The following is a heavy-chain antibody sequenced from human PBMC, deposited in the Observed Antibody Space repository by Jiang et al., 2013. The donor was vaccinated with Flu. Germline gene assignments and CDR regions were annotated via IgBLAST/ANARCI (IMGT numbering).Heavy chain of an antibody. CDR3: ARRSYVYGNWKGGALDI. D-gene: IGHD1-1*01. CDR2: IYWDDDK. V-gene: IGHV2-5*02. CDR1: GISLSASGVG. Sequence: KPTQTLTMTCTFSGISLSASGVGVGWIRQPPQKALEWLALIYWDDDKRYSPSLRSRLSITKDTSKNQVVFTMSNMDPVDTATYFCARRSYVYGNWKGGALDIWGQGTMVTVSS. J-gene: IGHJ3*02.